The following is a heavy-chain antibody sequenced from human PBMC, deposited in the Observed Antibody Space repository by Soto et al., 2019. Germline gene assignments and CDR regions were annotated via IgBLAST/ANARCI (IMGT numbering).Heavy chain of an antibody. CDR1: GFTFSNYA. V-gene: IGHV3-23*01. D-gene: IGHD3-3*01. CDR2: IGTGGST. J-gene: IGHJ4*02. CDR3: AKDLTIFGPVPFFDY. Sequence: VGSLRLSCAASGFTFSNYAMNWVRQAPGKGLEWVSSIGTGGSTYYADSVKGRFTLSRDNSRNTVYLQMNSLRADDTAVYYCAKDLTIFGPVPFFDYWGQGTLVTVSS.